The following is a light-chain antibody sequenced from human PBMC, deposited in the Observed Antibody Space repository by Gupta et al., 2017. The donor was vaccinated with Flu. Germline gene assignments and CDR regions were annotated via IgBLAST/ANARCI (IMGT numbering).Light chain of an antibody. CDR1: QMVSRRY. Sequence: GAMVLPPGERGTHSDWARQMVSRRYLAWHQQKPGQAPRLLIYGASSRATGIPDRFSGSGSGTEFTLTISRLEPEDFAVYYCQHYGSSPWTFGQGTKVEIK. CDR2: GAS. J-gene: IGKJ1*01. V-gene: IGKV3-20*01. CDR3: QHYGSSPWT.